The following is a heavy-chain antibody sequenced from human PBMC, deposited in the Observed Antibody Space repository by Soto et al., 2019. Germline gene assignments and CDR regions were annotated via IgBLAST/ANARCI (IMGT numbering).Heavy chain of an antibody. CDR2: IIPILGIA. J-gene: IGHJ4*02. Sequence: QVQLVQSGAEVKKPGSSVKVSCKASGGTFSSYTISWVRQSPGQGLEWMGRIIPILGIANYAQKFQGRVTINADKSASTAYMSLCSLRSDDTSVYYGARDQPRYYDIWTGYYTGLRYWGQGTLVTVSS. CDR3: ARDQPRYYDIWTGYYTGLRY. V-gene: IGHV1-69*08. D-gene: IGHD3-9*01. CDR1: GGTFSSYT.